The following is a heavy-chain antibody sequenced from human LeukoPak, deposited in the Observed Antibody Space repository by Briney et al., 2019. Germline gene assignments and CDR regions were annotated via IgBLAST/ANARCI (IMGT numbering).Heavy chain of an antibody. J-gene: IGHJ4*02. CDR2: ISGSGGTA. CDR1: GFTFSIYA. CDR3: ATTLYSSSSVYFDY. V-gene: IGHV3-23*01. Sequence: GGSLRLSCAASGFTFSIYAMSWVRQAPGKGLEWVSAISGSGGTAYYADSVKGRFTISRDNSKNTLYLQMNSLRAEDTAVYYCATTLYSSSSVYFDYWGQGTLVTVSS. D-gene: IGHD6-6*01.